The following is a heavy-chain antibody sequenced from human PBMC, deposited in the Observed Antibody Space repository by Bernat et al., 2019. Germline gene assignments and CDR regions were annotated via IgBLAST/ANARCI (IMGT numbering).Heavy chain of an antibody. D-gene: IGHD6-25*01. J-gene: IGHJ4*02. CDR1: GFTFSTYG. CDR3: AKKLLASAYSFYFDS. Sequence: VQLVESGGGVVQPGRSLRLSCAASGFTFSTYGMSWVRQAPGKGLEWVSAIRGTDDSTYYADSVKGRFTISRDNSKNTLYLQMNSLRAEDTALYYCAKKLLASAYSFYFDSWGQGTLVTVSS. CDR2: IRGTDDST. V-gene: IGHV3-23*04.